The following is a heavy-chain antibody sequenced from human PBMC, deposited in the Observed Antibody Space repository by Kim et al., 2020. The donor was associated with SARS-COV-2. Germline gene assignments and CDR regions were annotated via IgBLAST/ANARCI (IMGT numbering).Heavy chain of an antibody. CDR1: GGSISSYY. CDR3: ARDRKYDGMDV. Sequence: SETLSLTCTVSGGSISSYYWSWIRQPPGKGLEWIGYIYYSGSTNYNPSLKSRVTISVDTSKNQFSLKLSSVTAADTAVYYCARDRKYDGMDVWGQGTTVTVSS. J-gene: IGHJ6*02. V-gene: IGHV4-59*13. CDR2: IYYSGST.